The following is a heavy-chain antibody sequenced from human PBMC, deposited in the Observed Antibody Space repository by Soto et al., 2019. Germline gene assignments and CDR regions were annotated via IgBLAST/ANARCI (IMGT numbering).Heavy chain of an antibody. J-gene: IGHJ4*02. Sequence: SETLSLTCTVSGASIITDNYFWVWIRQSPRRGLELIGSISYSGRTYDNPSLQSRVTISIDASKNQFSLKLTSVTTADTAVYYCARRRASDYGGNHHPYYFDRWGQGALVTFSS. V-gene: IGHV4-39*01. CDR1: GASIITDNYF. D-gene: IGHD4-17*01. CDR3: ARRRASDYGGNHHPYYFDR. CDR2: ISYSGRT.